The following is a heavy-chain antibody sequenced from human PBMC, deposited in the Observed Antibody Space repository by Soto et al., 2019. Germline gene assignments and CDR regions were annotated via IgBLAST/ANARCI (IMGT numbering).Heavy chain of an antibody. CDR1: GYTFTSYG. J-gene: IGHJ4*02. V-gene: IGHV1-69*13. CDR3: ARAHTGAHLEY. CDR2: IIPNFGTA. D-gene: IGHD2-8*02. Sequence: ASVKVSCKASGYTFTSYGISWVRQAPGQGLEWMGWIIPNFGTANYAQKFQGRVTITADESTSTAYMELSSLRSEDTAVYYCARAHTGAHLEYWGQGTLVTVSS.